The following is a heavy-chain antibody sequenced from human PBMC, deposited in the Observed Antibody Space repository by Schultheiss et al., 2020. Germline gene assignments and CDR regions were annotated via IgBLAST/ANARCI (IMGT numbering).Heavy chain of an antibody. D-gene: IGHD6-13*01. V-gene: IGHV3-23*01. J-gene: IGHJ6*02. CDR3: ARDSAKSYSSSWHHYYYYGMDV. Sequence: GESLKISCAASGFTFSSYAMSWVRQAPGKGLEWVSAISGSGGSTYYADSVKGRFTISRDNSKNTLYLQMNSLRAEDTAVYYCARDSAKSYSSSWHHYYYYGMDVWGQGTRVTVSS. CDR1: GFTFSSYA. CDR2: ISGSGGST.